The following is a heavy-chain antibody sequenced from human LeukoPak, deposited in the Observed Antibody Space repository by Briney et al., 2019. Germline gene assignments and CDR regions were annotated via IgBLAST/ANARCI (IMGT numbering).Heavy chain of an antibody. D-gene: IGHD5-18*01. CDR2: INPSGGST. Sequence: GASVKVSCKASGYTFTSYYMHWVRQAPGQGLEWMGIINPSGGSTSYAQKFQGRVTMIRDTTTSTVYMELSSLRSEDTAVYYCARSSPLWSHFDNWGQGTLVTVSS. CDR3: ARSSPLWSHFDN. CDR1: GYTFTSYY. J-gene: IGHJ5*02. V-gene: IGHV1-46*01.